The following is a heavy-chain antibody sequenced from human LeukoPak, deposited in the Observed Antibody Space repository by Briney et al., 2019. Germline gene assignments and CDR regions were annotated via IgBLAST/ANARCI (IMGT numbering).Heavy chain of an antibody. Sequence: GGSLRLSCAASGFTFSTFWMSWVRQAPGKGLEWVANIKYDGSDKYYVDSVKGRFTISRDNAKNSLYLQMDSLRVEDTAVYYCARAFSVDYWGQGTLVTASS. D-gene: IGHD1-26*01. CDR1: GFTFSTFW. CDR3: ARAFSVDY. V-gene: IGHV3-7*04. J-gene: IGHJ4*02. CDR2: IKYDGSDK.